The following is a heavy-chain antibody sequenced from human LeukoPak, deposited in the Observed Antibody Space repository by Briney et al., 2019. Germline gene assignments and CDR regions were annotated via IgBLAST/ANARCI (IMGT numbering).Heavy chain of an antibody. CDR3: ARDFLTGYFDY. Sequence: GGSLRLSCSAFGFTFNTYAMSWVRQAPGKGLEWVSSIGGSGVGTYYADSVKGRFTVSRDNVKNSLFLQMNSLSDEDTAVYYCARDFLTGYFDYWGQGTLVTVSS. CDR2: IGGSGVGT. D-gene: IGHD3-9*01. V-gene: IGHV3-23*01. J-gene: IGHJ4*02. CDR1: GFTFNTYA.